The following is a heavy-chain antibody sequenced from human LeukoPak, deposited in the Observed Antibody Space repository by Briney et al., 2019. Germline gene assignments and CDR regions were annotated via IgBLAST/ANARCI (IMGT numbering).Heavy chain of an antibody. D-gene: IGHD2-2*01. CDR2: INPNSGGT. Sequence: GASVKVSCKASGYTFTGYYMHWVRQAPGQGLEWMGWINPNSGGTNYAQKFQGRVTMTRDTSISTAYMELSRLRSDDTAVYYCARGWRPGDCSSTSCSIRPGYYYYYMDVWGKGTTVTVSS. CDR1: GYTFTGYY. CDR3: ARGWRPGDCSSTSCSIRPGYYYYYMDV. J-gene: IGHJ6*03. V-gene: IGHV1-2*02.